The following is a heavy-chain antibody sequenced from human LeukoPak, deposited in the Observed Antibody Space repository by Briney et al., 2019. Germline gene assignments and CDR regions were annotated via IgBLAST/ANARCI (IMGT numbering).Heavy chain of an antibody. D-gene: IGHD3-22*01. Sequence: PGRSLRLSCAASGFTFSSYAMHWVRQAPGKGLEWVAVISYDGSNKYYADSVKGRFTIARENSKNTLYLQMNSLRAEDTAVSYCASALITMIVVVITPFDYWGQGTLVTVSS. CDR1: GFTFSSYA. J-gene: IGHJ4*02. CDR3: ASALITMIVVVITPFDY. V-gene: IGHV3-30-3*01. CDR2: ISYDGSNK.